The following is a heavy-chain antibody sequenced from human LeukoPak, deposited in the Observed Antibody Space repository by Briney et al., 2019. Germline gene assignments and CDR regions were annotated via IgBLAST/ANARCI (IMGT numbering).Heavy chain of an antibody. V-gene: IGHV3-11*04. CDR3: ARLPGGGRLFYFDY. J-gene: IGHJ4*02. CDR1: GFTFSSYW. CDR2: ISRSGSTK. Sequence: KPGGSLRLSCAASGFTFSSYWMSWIRQAPGKGLEWVSSISRSGSTKYYADSVKGRFTISRDNAKNSLYLQMNSLRAEDTAVYYCARLPGGGRLFYFDYWGQGTLVTVSS. D-gene: IGHD4/OR15-4a*01.